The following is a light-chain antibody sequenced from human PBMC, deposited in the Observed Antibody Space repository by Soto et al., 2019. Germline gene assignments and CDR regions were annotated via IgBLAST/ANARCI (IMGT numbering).Light chain of an antibody. CDR3: QHYDHLPIT. CDR1: QDITNY. V-gene: IGKV1-33*01. CDR2: DAS. J-gene: IGKJ5*01. Sequence: DIQMTQSPSSLSASVGDRVTITCQASQDITNYLNWYQQKPGKAPRLLLYDASSLETGVPSRFSGSGSGTDFTFTISNLQPEDIATYYCQHYDHLPITFGQGTRLEIK.